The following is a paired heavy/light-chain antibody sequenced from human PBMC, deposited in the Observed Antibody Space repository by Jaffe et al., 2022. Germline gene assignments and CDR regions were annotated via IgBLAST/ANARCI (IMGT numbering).Light chain of an antibody. J-gene: IGKJ2*01. CDR3: QQYGSSPTFT. CDR1: QSIHY. Sequence: EIVLTQSPGTLSLSPGERATLSCRTSQSIHYLAWYQQKPGQAPRLLIYGASTRATGIPDRFSGSGSGTDFTLTISRLEPEDFAVYYCQQYGSSPTFTFGQGTKVEIK. CDR2: GAS. V-gene: IGKV3-20*01.
Heavy chain of an antibody. CDR3: ARGDYVRGRFDS. Sequence: QVQLQESGPGLVKPSETLSLTCTVSGDSISGYFWTWIRQPPGKGLEWIGYIYYNGITNYNPSLKSRLNISIDKSQNQFSLTLTSVTDADTAVYYCARGDYVRGRFDSWGQGTPVTVSS. CDR1: GDSISGYF. V-gene: IGHV4-59*01. CDR2: IYYNGIT. D-gene: IGHD3-16*01. J-gene: IGHJ4*02.